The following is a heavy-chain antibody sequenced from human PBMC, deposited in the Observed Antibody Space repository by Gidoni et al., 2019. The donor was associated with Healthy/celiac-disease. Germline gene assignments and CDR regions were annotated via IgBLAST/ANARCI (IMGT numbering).Heavy chain of an antibody. J-gene: IGHJ4*02. V-gene: IGHV3-49*04. CDR1: GFTFGDYA. CDR2: IRSKAYGGTT. CDR3: TRGRRMTTVTTALGY. D-gene: IGHD4-17*01. Sequence: EVQLVESGGGLVQPGRSLRLSCTASGFTFGDYAMSWVRQAPGKGLEWVGFIRSKAYGGTTEYAASVKGRFTISRDDSKSIAYLQMNSLKTEDTAVYYCTRGRRMTTVTTALGYWGQGTLVTVSS.